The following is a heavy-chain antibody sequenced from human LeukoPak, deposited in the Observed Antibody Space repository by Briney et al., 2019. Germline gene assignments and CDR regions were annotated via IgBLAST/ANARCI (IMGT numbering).Heavy chain of an antibody. Sequence: SETLSLTCTVSGGSISSSSYYWGWIRQPPGEGPEWIGSISYSGRTHYNPSLKSRVSISVDTSKNQFSLNLSSVTAADTAVYYCARKKTGATNGLDVWGQGTTVTVSS. V-gene: IGHV4-39*01. D-gene: IGHD1-1*01. CDR1: GGSISSSSYY. J-gene: IGHJ6*02. CDR2: ISYSGRT. CDR3: ARKKTGATNGLDV.